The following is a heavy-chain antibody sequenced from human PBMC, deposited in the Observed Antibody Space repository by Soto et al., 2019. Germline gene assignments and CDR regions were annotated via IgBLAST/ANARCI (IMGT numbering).Heavy chain of an antibody. Sequence: QVQLVESGGGVVQPGRSLRLSCAASGFTFSNYGMHWVRQAPGKGLEWVAVILNDGSNRYHADSVKDRFTISRDNSKNMRYLQMNSLRADDTAVYYCARDDEYSGNGMDVWGQGTTVTVS. CDR3: ARDDEYSGNGMDV. CDR2: ILNDGSNR. D-gene: IGHD3-10*01. V-gene: IGHV3-33*01. CDR1: GFTFSNYG. J-gene: IGHJ6*02.